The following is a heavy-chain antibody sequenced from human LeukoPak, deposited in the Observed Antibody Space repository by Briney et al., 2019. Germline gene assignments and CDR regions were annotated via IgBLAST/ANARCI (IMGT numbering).Heavy chain of an antibody. V-gene: IGHV4-59*01. D-gene: IGHD5-24*01. CDR1: GGSISSYY. CDR3: ARGRDNYGLDY. J-gene: IGHJ4*02. Sequence: PSETLSLTCTVSGGSISSYYWSWIRQPPGKGLEWIGYIYYSGSTNYNPSLKSRVTISVDTSKNQFSLKLSSVTAADTAVYYCARGRDNYGLDYWGQGTLVTVPS. CDR2: IYYSGST.